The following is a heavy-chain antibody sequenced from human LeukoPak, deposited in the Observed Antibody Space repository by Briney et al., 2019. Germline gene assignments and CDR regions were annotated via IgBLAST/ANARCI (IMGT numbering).Heavy chain of an antibody. J-gene: IGHJ6*03. CDR1: GFTFDDYA. V-gene: IGHV3-9*01. D-gene: IGHD4-17*01. CDR2: ISWNSGSI. CDR3: AREGNGDYVDYYYYYMDV. Sequence: GGSLRLSCAASGFTFDDYAMHWVRQAPGKGLEWVSGISWNSGSIGYADSVKGRFTISRDNAKNSLYLQMNSLRAEDTAVYYCAREGNGDYVDYYYYYMDVWGKGTTVTISS.